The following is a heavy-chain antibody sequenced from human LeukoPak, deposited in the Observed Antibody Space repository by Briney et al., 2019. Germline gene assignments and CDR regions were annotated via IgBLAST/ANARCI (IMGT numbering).Heavy chain of an antibody. Sequence: SGTLSLTCTVSGGSISSSSYYWGWIRQPPGKGLEWIGSIYYSGSTYYNPSLKSRVTISVDTSKNQFSLRLSSVTAADTAVYYCARELRGYSYGSYYYMDVWGKGTTVTVSS. V-gene: IGHV4-39*07. D-gene: IGHD5-18*01. CDR3: ARELRGYSYGSYYYMDV. J-gene: IGHJ6*03. CDR2: IYYSGST. CDR1: GGSISSSSYY.